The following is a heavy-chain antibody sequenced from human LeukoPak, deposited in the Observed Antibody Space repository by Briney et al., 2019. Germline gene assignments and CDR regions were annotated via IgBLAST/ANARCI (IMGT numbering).Heavy chain of an antibody. V-gene: IGHV4-34*01. CDR3: ARRPDGMDV. CDR2: INHSGST. Sequence: PSETLSLTCAVYGGSFSGYYWSWIRQPPGKGLEWIGEINHSGSTNYNPSLKSRLSISVDTSNNQFSLRLTSVTAADTAVYYCARRPDGMDVWGQGTTVTVSS. J-gene: IGHJ6*02. CDR1: GGSFSGYY.